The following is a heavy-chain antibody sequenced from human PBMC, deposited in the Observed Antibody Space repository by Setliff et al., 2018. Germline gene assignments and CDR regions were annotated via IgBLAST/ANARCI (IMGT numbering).Heavy chain of an antibody. J-gene: IGHJ4*02. CDR3: LRLVRYCTKIACQATSGDEV. CDR2: ISAYNGKT. V-gene: IGHV1-18*01. D-gene: IGHD2-8*01. CDR1: GYTLSNPI. Sequence: RASVKVSCKASGYTLSNPILSWVRQAPGQGLEWMGWISAYNGKTYFAQKFQDRITLTADTSTNTGYLELGGLRSDDTAVYYCLRLVRYCTKIACQATSGDEVWGLGTLVTVSS.